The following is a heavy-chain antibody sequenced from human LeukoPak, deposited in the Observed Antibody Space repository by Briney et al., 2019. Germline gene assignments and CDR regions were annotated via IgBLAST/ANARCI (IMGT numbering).Heavy chain of an antibody. CDR3: VTDIRSGWRNY. D-gene: IGHD6-19*01. CDR1: GYSLSEVS. V-gene: IGHV1-24*01. CDR2: IDPEDGEA. J-gene: IGHJ4*02. Sequence: WAPVKVSFKVSGYSLSEVSTHWVRQAPGKGLEWMGGIDPEDGEAIFAQTIQGRVTMTEDTSIGTAYMELRSLRSEDTAVYYCVTDIRSGWRNYWGQGTLITVSS.